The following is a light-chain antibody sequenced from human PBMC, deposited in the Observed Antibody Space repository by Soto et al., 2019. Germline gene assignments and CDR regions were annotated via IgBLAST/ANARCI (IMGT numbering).Light chain of an antibody. J-gene: IGKJ5*01. CDR3: QQYGSLIT. Sequence: EIVLAQSPGTLSFSPGERATLSCRASQSLSSSYLAWYQQKSGQAPRLLIYGSFSRATGIPDRFSGSGSGTDFTLTISRLEPEDFAVYYCQQYGSLITFGQGTRLEIK. V-gene: IGKV3-20*01. CDR1: QSLSSSY. CDR2: GSF.